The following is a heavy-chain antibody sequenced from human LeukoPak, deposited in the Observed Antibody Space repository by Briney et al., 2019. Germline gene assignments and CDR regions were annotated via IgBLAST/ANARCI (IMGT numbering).Heavy chain of an antibody. Sequence: GGSLRLSCAVSGFIFSNYHMSWIRQAPGKGLEWVAYISSGSGATIHYTDSVKGRFTISRDNAKNSLFLQMDSLRPEDTALYYCARANYYDSNRYSPFDDWGQGTLVTVSS. CDR3: ARANYYDSNRYSPFDD. CDR1: GFIFSNYH. V-gene: IGHV3-11*01. CDR2: ISSGSGATI. J-gene: IGHJ4*02. D-gene: IGHD3-22*01.